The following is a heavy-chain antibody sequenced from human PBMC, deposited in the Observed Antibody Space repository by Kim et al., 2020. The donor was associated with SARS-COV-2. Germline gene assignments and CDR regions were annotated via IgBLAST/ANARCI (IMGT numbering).Heavy chain of an antibody. D-gene: IGHD3-3*01. CDR2: LNPVFGTT. CDR3: SRDDFELAYDYF. Sequence: ASVNVSCKASGYTFTSYAIHWVRQAPGQRLEWMGWLNPVFGTTKFAQKFQGRVTMTTDTSPTTAYMELSSLRSEDTVVYYCSRDDFELAYDYF. CDR1: GYTFTSYA. J-gene: IGHJ4*01. V-gene: IGHV1-3*01.